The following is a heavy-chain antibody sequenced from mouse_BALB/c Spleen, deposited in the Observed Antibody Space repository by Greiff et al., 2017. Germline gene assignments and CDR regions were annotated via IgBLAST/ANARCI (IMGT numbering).Heavy chain of an antibody. CDR2: ISSGGST. D-gene: IGHD1-3*01. CDR3: ARASGDTDY. CDR1: GFTFSSYS. V-gene: IGHV5-6-5*01. J-gene: IGHJ4*01. Sequence: EVKLMESGGGLVKPGGSLKLSCAASGFTFSSYSMYWVRQTPGKRLEWVASISSGGSTYYPDSVKGRFTIFSDNARNILYLQVSSVRSEDTAMYYCARASGDTDYWGQGTSVTVSS.